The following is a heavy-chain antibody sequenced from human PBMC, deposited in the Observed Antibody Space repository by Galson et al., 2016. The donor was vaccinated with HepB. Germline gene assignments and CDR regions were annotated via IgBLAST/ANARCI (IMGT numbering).Heavy chain of an antibody. CDR2: INSDGTTT. CDR3: AKGWGFSNDGLPWFDP. J-gene: IGHJ5*02. V-gene: IGHV3-74*01. D-gene: IGHD4-11*01. Sequence: SLRLSCAASGFPFSGHWMHWVRQPPGKGLVWVARINSDGTTTDYAHSVKGRFSVSRDNARKTLYLQMNSLRAEDTATYYCAKGWGFSNDGLPWFDPRGQGTLVAVSS. CDR1: GFPFSGHW.